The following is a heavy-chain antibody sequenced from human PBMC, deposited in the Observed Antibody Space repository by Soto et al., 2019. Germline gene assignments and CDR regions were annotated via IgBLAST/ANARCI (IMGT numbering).Heavy chain of an antibody. CDR2: IIPILGTA. J-gene: IGHJ3*02. D-gene: IGHD3-22*01. V-gene: IGHV1-69*01. Sequence: QVQLVQSGAEVKKPGSSVKVSCKASGGTFSSYAISWVRQAPGQGLEWMGGIIPILGTANYAQKFQGGVTITADESTSTADMQLSSLRSEDTAVYYCVRESLHDITMIVVAGSFDIWGQGTMVTVSS. CDR3: VRESLHDITMIVVAGSFDI. CDR1: GGTFSSYA.